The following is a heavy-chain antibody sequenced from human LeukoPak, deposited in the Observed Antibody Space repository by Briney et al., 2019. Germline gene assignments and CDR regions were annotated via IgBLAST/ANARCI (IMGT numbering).Heavy chain of an antibody. CDR1: GYTFTGYY. CDR3: ARGDYGDYPLDAFDI. D-gene: IGHD4-17*01. CDR2: INPSGGST. Sequence: ASVKVSCKASGYTFTGYYMHWVRQAPGQGLEWMGIINPSGGSTSYAQKFQGRVTMTRDTSTSTAYMELSSLRSEDTAVYYCARGDYGDYPLDAFDIWGQGTMVTVSS. V-gene: IGHV1-46*01. J-gene: IGHJ3*02.